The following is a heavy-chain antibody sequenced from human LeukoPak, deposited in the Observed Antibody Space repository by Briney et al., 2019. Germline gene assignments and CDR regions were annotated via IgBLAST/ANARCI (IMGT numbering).Heavy chain of an antibody. V-gene: IGHV4-39*07. CDR3: ARVGDATVTTFFDY. D-gene: IGHD4-17*01. CDR2: IYYSGST. J-gene: IGHJ4*02. Sequence: SETLSLTCTVSRGSISSSSYYWGWIRQPPGKGLEWIGSIYYSGSTYYNPSLKSRVTISVDTSKNQFSLKLSSVTAADTAVYYCARVGDATVTTFFDYWGQGTLVTVSS. CDR1: RGSISSSSYY.